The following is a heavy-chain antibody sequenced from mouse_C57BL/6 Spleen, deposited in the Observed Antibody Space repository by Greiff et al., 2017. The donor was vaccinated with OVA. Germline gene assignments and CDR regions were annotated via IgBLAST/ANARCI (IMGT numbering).Heavy chain of an antibody. J-gene: IGHJ3*01. Sequence: EVMLVESGGGLVKPGGSLKLSCAASGFTFSSYTMSWVRQTPEKRLEWVATISGGGGNTYYPDSVKGRFTISRDNAKNTLYLQMSSLRSEDTALYYCARPPSMMVTTWFAYWGQGTLVTVSA. CDR3: ARPPSMMVTTWFAY. CDR1: GFTFSSYT. V-gene: IGHV5-9*01. D-gene: IGHD2-3*01. CDR2: ISGGGGNT.